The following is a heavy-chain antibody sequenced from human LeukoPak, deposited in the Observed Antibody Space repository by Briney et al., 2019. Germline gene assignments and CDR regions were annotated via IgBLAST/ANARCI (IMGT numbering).Heavy chain of an antibody. V-gene: IGHV3-30*02. CDR3: AKVGVLEVTWHTFDI. J-gene: IGHJ3*02. Sequence: GGSLRLSCAASGFTFSSYGMHWVRQAPGKGLEWVAFIRYDGSKKYYADSVKGRFTISRDNSKNTLYLQMNSLRAEDTAVYYCAKVGVLEVTWHTFDIWGQGTMVTVSS. CDR2: IRYDGSKK. D-gene: IGHD3-3*01. CDR1: GFTFSSYG.